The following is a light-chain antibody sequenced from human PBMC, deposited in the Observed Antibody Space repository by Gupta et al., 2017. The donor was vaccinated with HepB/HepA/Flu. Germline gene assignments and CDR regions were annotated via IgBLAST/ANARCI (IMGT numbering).Light chain of an antibody. CDR2: DAS. CDR1: QDISNY. V-gene: IGKV1-33*01. J-gene: IGKJ2*01. Sequence: DIQMTQSPSSLSASVGDRVTITCQASQDISNYLNWYQQKPGKAPKLLIYDASNLETGVPSRFSGSGSGTGFTFTISSLQPEDIATYYCQQYDYLPYTFGQGTKLEIK. CDR3: QQYDYLPYT.